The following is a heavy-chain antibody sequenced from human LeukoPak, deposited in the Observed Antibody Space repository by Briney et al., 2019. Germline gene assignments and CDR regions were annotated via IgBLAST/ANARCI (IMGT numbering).Heavy chain of an antibody. CDR3: ARGTLRLGDLSLSNYFDP. CDR1: GGSISSYY. D-gene: IGHD3-16*02. Sequence: SETLSLTCTVSGGSISSYYWSWIRQPPGKGLEWIGYISYSGSTNFNPSLKSRVTISVDTSKNQFSLKLSSVTAADTALYYCARGTLRLGDLSLSNYFDPWGQGTLVTVSS. J-gene: IGHJ5*02. V-gene: IGHV4-59*12. CDR2: ISYSGST.